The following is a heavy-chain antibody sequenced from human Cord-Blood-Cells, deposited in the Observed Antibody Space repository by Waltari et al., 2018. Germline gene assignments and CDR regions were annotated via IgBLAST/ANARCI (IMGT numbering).Heavy chain of an antibody. J-gene: IGHJ4*02. Sequence: QVQLQQWGAGLLKPSETLSLTCAVYGGSFSGYYWSWIRQPPGKGLEWIGEINHSGSTNYNLSLKRRVTISVDTAKNQFSLKLSSVTAADTAVYYCAREGPAATTFFDYWGQGTLVTVSS. V-gene: IGHV4-34*01. CDR3: AREGPAATTFFDY. D-gene: IGHD2-2*01. CDR1: GGSFSGYY. CDR2: INHSGST.